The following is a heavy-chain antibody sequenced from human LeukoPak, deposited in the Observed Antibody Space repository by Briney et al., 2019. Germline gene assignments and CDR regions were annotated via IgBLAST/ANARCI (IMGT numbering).Heavy chain of an antibody. Sequence: GESLKISCKGSGYRFTSYWIGWVRQIPGKGLKWMGIIYPGDSDARYRPSFQGQVTISADKSVSTAYLQWSSLKASDTAMYYCARRRDLYSGSYYPFDYWGQGTLVTVSS. D-gene: IGHD1-26*01. CDR1: GYRFTSYW. CDR2: IYPGDSDA. J-gene: IGHJ4*02. V-gene: IGHV5-51*01. CDR3: ARRRDLYSGSYYPFDY.